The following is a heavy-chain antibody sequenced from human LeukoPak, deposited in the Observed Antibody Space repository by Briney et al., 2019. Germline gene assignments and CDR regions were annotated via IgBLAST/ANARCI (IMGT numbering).Heavy chain of an antibody. J-gene: IGHJ4*02. D-gene: IGHD4-17*01. CDR3: ARPLYGGVDY. CDR2: ISSSSSTI. CDR1: GFTFSSYS. Sequence: GGSLRLSCAASGFTFSSYSMNWVRQAPGKGLEWVSYISSSSSTIYYADSVKGRFTISRDNAKNSLYLQMNSLRAEDTAVYYCARPLYGGVDYWGQGTLVTVSS. V-gene: IGHV3-48*04.